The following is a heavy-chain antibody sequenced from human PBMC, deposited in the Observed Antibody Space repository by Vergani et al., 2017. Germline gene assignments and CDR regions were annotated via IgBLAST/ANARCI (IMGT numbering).Heavy chain of an antibody. CDR3: AREVVTMVRGVIVYWFDP. J-gene: IGHJ5*02. V-gene: IGHV4-59*01. D-gene: IGHD3-10*01. CDR1: GGSISSYY. CDR2: IYSSGST. Sequence: QVQLQESGPGLVKPSETLSLTCTVSGGSISSYYWSWIRQPPGKGLEWIGYIYSSGSTNYNPSLKSRVTISVDTSKNQFSLKLSSVTAADTAVYYCAREVVTMVRGVIVYWFDPWGQGTLVTVSS.